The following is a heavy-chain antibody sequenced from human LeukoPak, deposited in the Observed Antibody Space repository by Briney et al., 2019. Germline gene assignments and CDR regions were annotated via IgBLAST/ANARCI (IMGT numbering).Heavy chain of an antibody. Sequence: GASVKVSCKASGYTFTGYYMHWVRQAPGQGLEWMGWINPHSGDTNYAQKLQGRVSMTTDTSTNTAYMELRSLRSDDTAEYYCAREGAGSGWPDYWGQGTLVTVSS. V-gene: IGHV1-2*02. CDR2: INPHSGDT. D-gene: IGHD6-19*01. CDR3: AREGAGSGWPDY. J-gene: IGHJ4*02. CDR1: GYTFTGYY.